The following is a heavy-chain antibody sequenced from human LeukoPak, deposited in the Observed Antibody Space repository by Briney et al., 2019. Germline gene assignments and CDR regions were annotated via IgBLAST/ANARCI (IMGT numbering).Heavy chain of an antibody. CDR3: ARHRHGDYEKGYFDY. CDR2: IYYSGST. Sequence: SETLSLTCTVSGGSISSSSYYWGWTRQPPGKGLEWIGSIYYSGSTYYDPSLKSRVTISVDTSKNQFSLKLSSVTAADTAVYYCARHRHGDYEKGYFDYWGQGTLVTVSS. V-gene: IGHV4-39*01. CDR1: GGSISSSSYY. D-gene: IGHD4-17*01. J-gene: IGHJ4*02.